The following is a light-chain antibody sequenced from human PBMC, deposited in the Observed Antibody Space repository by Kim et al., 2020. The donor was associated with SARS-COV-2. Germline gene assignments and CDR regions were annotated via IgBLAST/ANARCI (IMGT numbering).Light chain of an antibody. J-gene: IGLJ3*02. CDR3: AAWDDRLNGPWV. V-gene: IGLV1-44*01. CDR1: SSNIGSNT. CDR2: GDD. Sequence: SELTQPPSASGTPGQRVTISCSGSSSNIGSNTVNWYQHLPGTAPKLLIYGDDQRPSGVPDRFSASKSGTSASLAISGLQSEDEGDYYCAAWDDRLNGPWVFGGGTQLTVL.